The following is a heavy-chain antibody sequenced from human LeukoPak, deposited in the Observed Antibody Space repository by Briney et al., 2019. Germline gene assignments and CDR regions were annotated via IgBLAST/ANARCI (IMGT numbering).Heavy chain of an antibody. V-gene: IGHV1-69*13. CDR1: GGTFSSYA. Sequence: SVKVSCKASGGTFSSYAISWVRQAPGQGLEWMGGIIPIFGRGNYAQKFQGRVTITADESTSTAYMELSSLRSEDTAVYYCARKIGYCSGGSCTGWFDPWGQGTLVTVSS. D-gene: IGHD2-15*01. CDR3: ARKIGYCSGGSCTGWFDP. J-gene: IGHJ5*02. CDR2: IIPIFGRG.